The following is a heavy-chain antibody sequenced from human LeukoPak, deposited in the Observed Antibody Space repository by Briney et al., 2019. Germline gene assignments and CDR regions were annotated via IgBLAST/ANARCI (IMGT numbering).Heavy chain of an antibody. CDR2: ISGSGGST. CDR1: GFTFSSYA. CDR3: AKAAYCSSTSCYDPHFDY. Sequence: PGGSLRLSCAASGFTFSSYAMSWVRQAPGKGLEWVSAISGSGGSTYYADSVKGRFTISRDNSKNTLYLQMNSLRAEDTAVYYCAKAAYCSSTSCYDPHFDYWGQGTLVTVSS. D-gene: IGHD2-2*01. J-gene: IGHJ4*02. V-gene: IGHV3-23*01.